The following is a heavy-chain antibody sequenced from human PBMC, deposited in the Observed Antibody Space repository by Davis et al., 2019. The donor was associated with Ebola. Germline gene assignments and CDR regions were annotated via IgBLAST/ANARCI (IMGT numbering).Heavy chain of an antibody. CDR1: GFTFDDYA. CDR3: ARTAQGVIIT. V-gene: IGHV3-9*01. J-gene: IGHJ4*02. D-gene: IGHD3-10*01. CDR2: ISWNSGSI. Sequence: GGSLRLSCAASGFTFDDYAMHWVRQAPGKGLEWVSGISWNSGSIGYADSVKGRFTISRDNAKNSLYLQMNSLRAEDTALYYCARTAQGVIITWGQGTLVTVSS.